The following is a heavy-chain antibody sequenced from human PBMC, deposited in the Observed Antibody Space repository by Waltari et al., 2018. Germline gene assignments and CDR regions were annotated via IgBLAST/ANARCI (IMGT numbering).Heavy chain of an antibody. CDR3: AFDWNYGSLDY. D-gene: IGHD1-7*01. CDR2: IKQDGSEK. CDR1: GFTFSSYW. V-gene: IGHV3-7*01. J-gene: IGHJ4*02. Sequence: EVQLVESGGGLVQPGGSLRLSCAASGFTFSSYWMSWVRQAPGKGLEWVANIKQDGSEKYYVDSVKGRFTIARDNAKNSLYLQMNSLRAEDTAVYYCAFDWNYGSLDYWGQGTLVTVSS.